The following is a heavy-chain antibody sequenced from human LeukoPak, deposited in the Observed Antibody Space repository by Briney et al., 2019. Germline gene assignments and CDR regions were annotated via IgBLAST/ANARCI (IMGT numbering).Heavy chain of an antibody. Sequence: GGSLRLSCAASGFPFSSYSMNWVRQPPGKGLEWGSSISSSGSYIYYADSVKGRFTISRDNAKNSLCLQMNSLRAEDTAVYYCARGTIFGVVITLFDYWGQGTLVIVSS. CDR1: GFPFSSYS. D-gene: IGHD3-3*01. V-gene: IGHV3-21*01. J-gene: IGHJ4*02. CDR3: ARGTIFGVVITLFDY. CDR2: ISSSGSYI.